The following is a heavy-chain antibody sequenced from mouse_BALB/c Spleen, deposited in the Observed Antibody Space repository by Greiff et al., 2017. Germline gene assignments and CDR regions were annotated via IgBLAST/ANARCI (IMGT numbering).Heavy chain of an antibody. CDR3: ASYRGRVRPYYCAMDY. J-gene: IGHJ4*01. Sequence: VQLQQSGPSLVKPSQTLSLTCSVTGDSITSGYWNWVRKFPGNKLEYMGYISYSGSTYYNPSLKSRISLTRDTSKNQYYLQLNSVTTEDTATYSCASYRGRVRPYYCAMDYWGQGTSVTVSS. D-gene: IGHD2-14*01. CDR1: GDSITSGY. CDR2: ISYSGST. V-gene: IGHV3-8*02.